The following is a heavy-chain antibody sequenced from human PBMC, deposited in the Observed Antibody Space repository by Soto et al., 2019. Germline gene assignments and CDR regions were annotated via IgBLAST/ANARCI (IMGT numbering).Heavy chain of an antibody. J-gene: IGHJ4*02. CDR1: GGSINTFY. V-gene: IGHV4-4*07. Sequence: SETLSLTCTVSGGSINTFYWSWVRQPAGKGLEWIGRIFSSGSTSFNPSLESRVAMSVDTSKNHFSLNLSSVTAADMAVYYCAREGSHSAYNFAHGIQLWSFDFWGQGALVTVSS. D-gene: IGHD5-12*01. CDR2: IFSSGST. CDR3: AREGSHSAYNFAHGIQLWSFDF.